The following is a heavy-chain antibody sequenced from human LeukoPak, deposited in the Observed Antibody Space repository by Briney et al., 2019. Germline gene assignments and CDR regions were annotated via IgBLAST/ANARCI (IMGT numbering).Heavy chain of an antibody. CDR2: IYHSGST. D-gene: IGHD3-22*01. Sequence: SETLSLTCAVSGGSISSSNWWSWVRQPPGKGLEWIGEIYHSGSTNYNPSLKSRVTISVDTSKNQFSLKLSSVTAADTAVYYCARGDGEYYDSSGYQVWGQGTMVTVSS. V-gene: IGHV4-4*02. CDR3: ARGDGEYYDSSGYQV. CDR1: GGSISSSNW. J-gene: IGHJ3*01.